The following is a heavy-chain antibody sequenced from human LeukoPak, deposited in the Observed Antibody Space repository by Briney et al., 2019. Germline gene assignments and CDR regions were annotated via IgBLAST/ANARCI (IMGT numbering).Heavy chain of an antibody. CDR1: GYTFINYG. CDR3: ARVTLHDYGSGRYAFDI. V-gene: IGHV1-18*01. CDR2: VNAYNGDT. D-gene: IGHD3-10*01. Sequence: ASVKVSCTASGYTFINYGITWVRQAPGQGLEWMGWVNAYNGDTNYGQNFQGRVTVTTDTSTSTGYMEVKSLRSDDTAVYYCARVTLHDYGSGRYAFDIWGQGTMVTVSS. J-gene: IGHJ3*02.